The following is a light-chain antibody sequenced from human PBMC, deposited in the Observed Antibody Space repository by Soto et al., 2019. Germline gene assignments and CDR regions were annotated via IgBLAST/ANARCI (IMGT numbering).Light chain of an antibody. CDR3: QQYGSSPIT. Sequence: EIVLTQSPATLSLSPGERATLSCRASQSVSSYLAWYQQKPGQAPRLLIYGASNRATGIPDRFSGSGSGTDFTLTISRLEPEDFAVYYCQQYGSSPITFGQGTLLEI. J-gene: IGKJ5*01. CDR1: QSVSSY. CDR2: GAS. V-gene: IGKV3-20*01.